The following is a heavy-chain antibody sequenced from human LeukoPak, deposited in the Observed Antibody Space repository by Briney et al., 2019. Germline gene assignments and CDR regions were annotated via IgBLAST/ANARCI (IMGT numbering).Heavy chain of an antibody. J-gene: IGHJ3*02. Sequence: GGSLRLSCAASGFTFSSHDMHWVRQAPGKGLEWVAFISYDGGKKDYADSVKGRFTISRDNSKKTLYLQMNSLRAEDTAVYYCAKGPVVTFDIWGQGTMVTVSS. CDR1: GFTFSSHD. D-gene: IGHD2-15*01. V-gene: IGHV3-30*18. CDR3: AKGPVVTFDI. CDR2: ISYDGGKK.